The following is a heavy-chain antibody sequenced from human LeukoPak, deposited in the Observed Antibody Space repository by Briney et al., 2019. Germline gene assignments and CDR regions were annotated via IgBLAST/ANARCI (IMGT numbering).Heavy chain of an antibody. CDR2: MNPNSGNT. CDR3: ATDYCSGPTCYLRFDP. J-gene: IGHJ5*02. Sequence: GASVKVSCKASGGTFSSYAINWVRQATGQGLEWMGWMNPNSGNTGYAQKFQGRVTMTRNTSISTAYMELSSLKSEDTAVYYCATDYCSGPTCYLRFDPWGQGTLVTVSS. V-gene: IGHV1-8*02. CDR1: GGTFSSYA. D-gene: IGHD2-2*01.